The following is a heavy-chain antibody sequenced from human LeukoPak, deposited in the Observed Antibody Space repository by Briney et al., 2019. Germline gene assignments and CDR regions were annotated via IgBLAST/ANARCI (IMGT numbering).Heavy chain of an antibody. CDR2: ISAYNGNT. Sequence: ASVTVSFMASGYTFTDYYMHWVRQAPGQGLEWMGWISAYNGNTNYAQKLQGRVTMTTDTSTSTAYMELRSLRSDDTAVYYCARYQSGSDAFDIWGQGTMVTVSS. CDR3: ARYQSGSDAFDI. D-gene: IGHD3-10*01. J-gene: IGHJ3*02. V-gene: IGHV1-18*04. CDR1: GYTFTDYY.